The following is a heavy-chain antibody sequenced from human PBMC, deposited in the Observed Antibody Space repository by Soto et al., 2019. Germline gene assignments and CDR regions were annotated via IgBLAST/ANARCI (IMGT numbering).Heavy chain of an antibody. V-gene: IGHV1-24*01. Sequence: ASVKVSCKVYGYIVTKLSMHWVRQAPGKGLEWMGGFDPEHGETMYSKNFQGRVTLTEDTSSDTAYMELSSLRSDDTAVYYCATCPYGGPIVRDYWGQGTLVTVSS. D-gene: IGHD3-16*01. CDR2: FDPEHGET. CDR1: GYIVTKLS. CDR3: ATCPYGGPIVRDY. J-gene: IGHJ4*02.